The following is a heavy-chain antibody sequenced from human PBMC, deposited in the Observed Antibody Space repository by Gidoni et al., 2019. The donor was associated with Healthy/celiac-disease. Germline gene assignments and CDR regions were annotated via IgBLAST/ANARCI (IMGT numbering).Heavy chain of an antibody. Sequence: QVQLQQLGAGLFQPSDTLSLTCAVYGGSFSGYYWSWIRQPPGKGLEWIGEINHSGSTNYNPSLKSRVTISVDTSKNQFSLKLSSVTAADTAVYYCASPQYYDSSQEGDIWGQGTMVTVSS. V-gene: IGHV4-34*01. J-gene: IGHJ3*02. D-gene: IGHD3-22*01. CDR2: INHSGST. CDR1: GGSFSGYY. CDR3: ASPQYYDSSQEGDI.